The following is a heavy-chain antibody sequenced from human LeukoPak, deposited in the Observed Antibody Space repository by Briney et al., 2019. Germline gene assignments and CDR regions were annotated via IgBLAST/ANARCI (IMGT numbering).Heavy chain of an antibody. V-gene: IGHV3-21*01. CDR3: ARFIAAPYYFDY. J-gene: IGHJ4*02. CDR1: GFTFSSYS. CDR2: ISSSRSYI. D-gene: IGHD6-13*01. Sequence: GGSLRLSCAASGFTFSSYSMNWVRQAPGKGLEWVAFISSSRSYIYYADSVKGRFTISRDNAKNSLYLQMNSLRAEDTAVYYCARFIAAPYYFDYWGRGTLVTVSS.